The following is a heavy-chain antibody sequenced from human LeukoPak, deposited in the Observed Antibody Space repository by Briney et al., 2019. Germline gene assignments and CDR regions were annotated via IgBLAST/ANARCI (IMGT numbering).Heavy chain of an antibody. CDR2: INHSGST. Sequence: PSETLSLTCAVYGGSFSGYYWSWIRQPPGKGLEWIGEINHSGSTNYNPSLKSRVTISVDTSKNQFSLKLRSVTAADTAVYYCARGLSYYYDSSGYPNWFDPWGQGTLVTVSS. CDR1: GGSFSGYY. J-gene: IGHJ5*02. CDR3: ARGLSYYYDSSGYPNWFDP. D-gene: IGHD3-22*01. V-gene: IGHV4-34*01.